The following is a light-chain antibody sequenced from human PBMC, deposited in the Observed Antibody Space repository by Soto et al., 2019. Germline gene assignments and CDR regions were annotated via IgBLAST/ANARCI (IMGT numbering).Light chain of an antibody. Sequence: EIVMTQSPATLSVSPGERATLFCRASQSVISNLAWYQQKPGQAPRLRIYGASAMATGIPARFSGSGSGTEFTLTISSLESEDSAVDYCQQYGSWPPWTFGLGTKVEVK. V-gene: IGKV3D-15*01. CDR2: GAS. J-gene: IGKJ1*01. CDR1: QSVISN. CDR3: QQYGSWPPWT.